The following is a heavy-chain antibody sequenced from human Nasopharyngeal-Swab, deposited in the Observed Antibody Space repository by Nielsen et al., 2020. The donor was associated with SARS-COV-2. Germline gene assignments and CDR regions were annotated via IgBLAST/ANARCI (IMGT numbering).Heavy chain of an antibody. CDR2: ISAYNGNT. CDR3: ARVKGEIAVATDAFDI. CDR1: GYTFTSYG. D-gene: IGHD6-19*01. Sequence: ASVKVSCKASGYTFTSYGISWVRQAPGQGLEWMGWISAYNGNTNYAQKLQGRVTMTTDTSTSTAYMELRSLRSDDTAVYYCARVKGEIAVATDAFDIWGQGTMVTVSS. V-gene: IGHV1-18*01. J-gene: IGHJ3*02.